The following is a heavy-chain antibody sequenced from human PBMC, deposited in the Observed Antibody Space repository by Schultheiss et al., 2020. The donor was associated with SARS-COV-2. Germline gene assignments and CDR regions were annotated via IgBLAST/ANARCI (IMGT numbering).Heavy chain of an antibody. CDR1: GYTFTSYA. D-gene: IGHD6-25*01. CDR3: ARGRASSARRRHGFDP. V-gene: IGHV1-3*01. CDR2: INAGNGNT. J-gene: IGHJ5*02. Sequence: ASVKVSCKASGYTFTSYAMHWVRQAPGQRLEWMGWINAGNGNTKYSQKFQGRVTITRDTSASTAYMELSSLRSEDTAVYYCARGRASSARRRHGFDPWGQGTLVTVSS.